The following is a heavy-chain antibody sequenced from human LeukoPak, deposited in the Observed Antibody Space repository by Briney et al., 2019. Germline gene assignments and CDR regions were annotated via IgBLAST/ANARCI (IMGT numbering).Heavy chain of an antibody. J-gene: IGHJ5*02. D-gene: IGHD4-23*01. Sequence: SVKVSCEASGGTFSSYAISWVRQAPGQGLEWMGRIIPILGIANYAQKFQGRVTITADKSTSTAYMELSSLRSEDTAVYYCARGRAVANWFDPWGQGTLVTVSS. CDR3: ARGRAVANWFDP. CDR2: IIPILGIA. V-gene: IGHV1-69*04. CDR1: GGTFSSYA.